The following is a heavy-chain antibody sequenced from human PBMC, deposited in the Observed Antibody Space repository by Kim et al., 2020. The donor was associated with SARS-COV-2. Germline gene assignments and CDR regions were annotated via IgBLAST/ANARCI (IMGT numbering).Heavy chain of an antibody. CDR3: ATWGLGELNSLLDY. CDR2: FNPQHGEP. CDR1: GYSLTELY. J-gene: IGHJ4*02. V-gene: IGHV1-24*01. D-gene: IGHD3-10*01. Sequence: ASVKVSCKVSGYSLTELYMNWVRQAPGKGLEWMGGFNPQHGEPIYAQKFQGRVTMTEDTSTDTAYMELRSLRSEDTAVYYCATWGLGELNSLLDYWGQGTLITVSS.